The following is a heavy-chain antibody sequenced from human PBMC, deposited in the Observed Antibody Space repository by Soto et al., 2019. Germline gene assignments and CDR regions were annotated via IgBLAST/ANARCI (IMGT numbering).Heavy chain of an antibody. D-gene: IGHD6-13*01. CDR3: AKGHRGQIAAAGPYYYYYYMDV. CDR1: GFTFSSYA. CDR2: ISGSGGST. V-gene: IGHV3-23*01. J-gene: IGHJ6*03. Sequence: GGSLRLSCAASGFTFSSYAMSWVRQAPGKGLEWVSAISGSGGSTYYADSVKGRFTISRDNSKNTLYLQMNSLRAEDTAVYYCAKGHRGQIAAAGPYYYYYYMDVWGKGTTVTVSS.